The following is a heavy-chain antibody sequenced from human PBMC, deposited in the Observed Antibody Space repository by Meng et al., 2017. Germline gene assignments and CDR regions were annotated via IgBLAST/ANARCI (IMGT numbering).Heavy chain of an antibody. J-gene: IGHJ3*02. CDR2: IYYSGST. Sequence: SETLSLTCTVSGGSVSSGSYYWSWIRQPPGKGLEWIGYIYYSGSTNYNPSLKSRVTISVDTSKNQFYLKLSSVTAADTAVYYCARDLGTVTTSDAFDIWGQGTMVTVSS. CDR3: ARDLGTVTTSDAFDI. V-gene: IGHV4-61*01. D-gene: IGHD4-17*01. CDR1: GGSVSSGSYY.